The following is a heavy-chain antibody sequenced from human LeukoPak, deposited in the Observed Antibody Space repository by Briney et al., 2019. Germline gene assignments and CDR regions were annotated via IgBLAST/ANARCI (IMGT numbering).Heavy chain of an antibody. Sequence: SETLSLTCTVSGGSISSGGYYWSWLRQHPGKGLEWIGYIYYSGSTYYNPSLKSRFTISVDTSKNQFSLKLSSVTAADTAVYYCARDGGRKLDYWGQGTLVTVSS. V-gene: IGHV4-31*03. J-gene: IGHJ4*02. D-gene: IGHD3-16*01. CDR1: GGSISSGGYY. CDR3: ARDGGRKLDY. CDR2: IYYSGST.